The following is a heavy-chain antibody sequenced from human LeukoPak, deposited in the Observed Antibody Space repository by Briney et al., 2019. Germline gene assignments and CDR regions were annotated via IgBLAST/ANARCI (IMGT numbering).Heavy chain of an antibody. CDR2: INPNSGGT. D-gene: IGHD5-18*01. J-gene: IGHJ4*02. CDR1: GYTFTGYY. CDR3: ARDREVRGYSYGY. Sequence: ASVKVSCKASGYTFTGYYMHWVRQAPGQGLEWMGRINPNSGGTNYAQKFQGRVTMTRDTSISTAYMELSRLRSDDTAVYYCARDREVRGYSYGYRGQGTLVTVSS. V-gene: IGHV1-2*06.